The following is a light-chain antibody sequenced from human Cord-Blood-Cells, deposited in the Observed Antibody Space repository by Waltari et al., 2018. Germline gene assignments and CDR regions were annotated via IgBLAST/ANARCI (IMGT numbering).Light chain of an antibody. CDR1: QGISNY. V-gene: IGKV1-27*01. CDR3: QKYNSAPRT. J-gene: IGKJ1*01. Sequence: IQITQSPSSLSASVGDRVTITCRASQGISNYLAWYQQKPGKVPKLLIYAASTLQSEVPSRFSGSGSGTDFTLTISSLQPEDVATYYCQKYNSAPRTFGQGTKVEIK. CDR2: AAS.